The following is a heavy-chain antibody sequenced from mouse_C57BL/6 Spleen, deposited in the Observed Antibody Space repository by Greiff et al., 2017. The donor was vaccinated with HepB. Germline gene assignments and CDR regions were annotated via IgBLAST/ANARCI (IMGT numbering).Heavy chain of an antibody. V-gene: IGHV5-6*01. CDR3: ARHETAQATGFAY. D-gene: IGHD3-2*02. CDR1: GFTFSSYG. Sequence: EVQLVESGGDLVKPGGSLKLSCAASGFTFSSYGMSWVRQTPDKRLEWVATISSGGSYTYYPDSVKGRFTISRDNAKNTLYLQMSSLKSEDTAMYYCARHETAQATGFAYWGQGTLVTVSA. CDR2: ISSGGSYT. J-gene: IGHJ3*01.